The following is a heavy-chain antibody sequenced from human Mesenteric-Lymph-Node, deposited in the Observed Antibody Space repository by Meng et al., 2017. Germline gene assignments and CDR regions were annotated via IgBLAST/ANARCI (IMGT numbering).Heavy chain of an antibody. CDR2: IYRDETT. CDR3: ARDSLSVNYRTLHHFDY. J-gene: IGHJ4*02. CDR1: GFTVSSNY. D-gene: IGHD1-7*01. V-gene: IGHV3-53*01. Sequence: GGSLRLSCAASGFTVSSNYMSWVRQAPGKGLGLVSVIYRDETTYYADSVKGRFTISRDNAKNSVSLQILSLRAEDTAVYYCARDSLSVNYRTLHHFDYWGQGTLVTVSS.